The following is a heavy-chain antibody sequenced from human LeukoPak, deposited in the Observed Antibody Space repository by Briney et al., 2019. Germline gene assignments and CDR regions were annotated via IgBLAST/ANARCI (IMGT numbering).Heavy chain of an antibody. D-gene: IGHD3-9*01. CDR3: ARDRDWSFDY. V-gene: IGHV3-48*03. Sequence: PGGSLRLSCAASGFTFSSYEMNWVRQAPGKGLEWVSYISSSITTIYYADSVKGRFTISRDNAKNSLYLEMSSLRAEDTAVYYCARDRDWSFDYWGQGTLVTVSS. J-gene: IGHJ4*02. CDR1: GFTFSSYE. CDR2: ISSSITTI.